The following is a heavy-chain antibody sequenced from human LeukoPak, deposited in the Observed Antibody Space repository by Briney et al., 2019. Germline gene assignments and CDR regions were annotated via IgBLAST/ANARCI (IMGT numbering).Heavy chain of an antibody. D-gene: IGHD2-21*02. CDR2: VYTTGST. Sequence: SETLSLTCAVSGGSISSGSYYWSWIRQPAGKGLDWIGRVYTTGSTNYNPSLKSRVTISLDTSKNHFSLKLSSVTAADTAIYYCARSMVTTDRNFDHWGQGTLVTVSS. V-gene: IGHV4-61*02. J-gene: IGHJ4*02. CDR3: ARSMVTTDRNFDH. CDR1: GGSISSGSYY.